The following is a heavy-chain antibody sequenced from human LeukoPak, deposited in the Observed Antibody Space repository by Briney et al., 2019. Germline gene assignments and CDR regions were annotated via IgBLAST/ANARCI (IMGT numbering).Heavy chain of an antibody. CDR3: ARDGVVVPAAMREEKYYYYGMDV. J-gene: IGHJ6*04. Sequence: ASVKVSCKASGYTFTSYYMHWVRQAPGQGREWMGIINPNGGSTSYAQKFQGRVTMTRDTSTSTVYMELSSLRSEDTAVYYCARDGVVVPAAMREEKYYYYGMDVWGKGTTVTVSS. CDR2: INPNGGST. V-gene: IGHV1-46*01. CDR1: GYTFTSYY. D-gene: IGHD2-2*01.